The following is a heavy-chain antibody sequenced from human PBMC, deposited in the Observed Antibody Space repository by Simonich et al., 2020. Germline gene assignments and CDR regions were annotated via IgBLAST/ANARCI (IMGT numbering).Heavy chain of an antibody. J-gene: IGHJ4*02. CDR2: INMDGSST. D-gene: IGHD4-17*01. Sequence: EVQLVESGGGLVQPGVSLRLSCAASGFTFSSYWMHWVRQAPGKGGVWVSRINMDGSSTSYADSVKGRFTIARDNAKNSLYLQMNSLRAEDTAVYYCARHYYGDYYFDYWGQGTLVTVSS. CDR3: ARHYYGDYYFDY. V-gene: IGHV3-74*01. CDR1: GFTFSSYW.